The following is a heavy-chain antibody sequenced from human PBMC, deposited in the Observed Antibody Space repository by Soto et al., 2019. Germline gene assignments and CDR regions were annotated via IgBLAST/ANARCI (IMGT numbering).Heavy chain of an antibody. V-gene: IGHV3-66*01. CDR1: GFTVSSNY. CDR2: IYSGGST. D-gene: IGHD2-2*01. Sequence: SGGSLRLSCAASGFTVSSNYMSWVRQAPGKGLEWVSVIYSGGSTYYADSVKGRFTISRDNSKNTLYLQMNSLRAEDTAVYYCASLVVDCSSTSCPLYYYYMDVCGKGTTVTVSS. J-gene: IGHJ6*03. CDR3: ASLVVDCSSTSCPLYYYYMDV.